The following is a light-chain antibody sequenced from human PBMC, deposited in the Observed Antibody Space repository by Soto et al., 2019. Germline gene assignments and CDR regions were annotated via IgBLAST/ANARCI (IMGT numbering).Light chain of an antibody. CDR3: KQYNNWQRT. J-gene: IGKJ1*01. V-gene: IGKV3-15*01. Sequence: EIVMTQSPATLSVSPGERATLSCKASQSVSSNLAWYQQKPGQAPRLLTYGASTRATGIPARFSGSGSGTEFTLTISSLQSEDFAVYSCKQYNNWQRTFGQGTKVDIK. CDR1: QSVSSN. CDR2: GAS.